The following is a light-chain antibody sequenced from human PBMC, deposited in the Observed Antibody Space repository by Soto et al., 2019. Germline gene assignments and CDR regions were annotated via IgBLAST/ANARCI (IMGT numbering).Light chain of an antibody. CDR3: AAWDDSLNGPV. CDR1: ISNIGSNT. CDR2: SNN. V-gene: IGLV1-44*01. J-gene: IGLJ2*01. Sequence: QSVLTQPPSASGTPGQRVTISCSGSISNIGSNTVNWYQQLPGTAPKLLIYSNNRRPSGVPDRFSGSKSGTSASLAISGLQSEDEADYYCAAWDDSLNGPVFGGGTKLTVL.